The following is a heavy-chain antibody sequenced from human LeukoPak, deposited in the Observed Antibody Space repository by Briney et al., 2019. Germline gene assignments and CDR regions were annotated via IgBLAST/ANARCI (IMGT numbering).Heavy chain of an antibody. Sequence: GGSLRLSCAASGFTVSSNYMSWVRQAPGKGLEWVSVIYSGGSTYYADSVKGRFTISRDNSKNTLYLQMNSLRAEDTAVYYCARAGIVDYYFDYWGQGTLVTVSS. CDR2: IYSGGST. CDR1: GFTVSSNY. D-gene: IGHD1-26*01. V-gene: IGHV3-53*01. CDR3: ARAGIVDYYFDY. J-gene: IGHJ4*02.